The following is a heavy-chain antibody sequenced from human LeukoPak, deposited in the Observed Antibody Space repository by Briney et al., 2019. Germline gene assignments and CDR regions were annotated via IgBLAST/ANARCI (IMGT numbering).Heavy chain of an antibody. J-gene: IGHJ4*02. CDR1: GGSISSNY. CDR3: ARAIVGYERSDYFFS. V-gene: IGHV4-4*07. Sequence: SETLSLTCTVSGGSISSNYWTWVRQPAGKGLEWIGRFYSSRSNYYNPSLKSRVTMSVDRSENQFSLNLTSVTPPDTAVYYCARAIVGYERSDYFFSCGQGKLVTVSS. CDR2: FYSSRSN. D-gene: IGHD3-16*02.